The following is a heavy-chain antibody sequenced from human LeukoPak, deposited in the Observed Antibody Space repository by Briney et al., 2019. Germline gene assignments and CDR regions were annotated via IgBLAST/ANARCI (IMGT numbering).Heavy chain of an antibody. Sequence: PGGSLRLSCAASGFTFNTYNMNWVRQAPGKGLEWVSSISGSGRYIYYADSLKGRFTISRDNANNLLYLQMNSLRGEDTAVYYCTRDRSRAEDDWGQGTLVTVSS. CDR2: ISGSGRYI. D-gene: IGHD1-14*01. J-gene: IGHJ4*02. CDR3: TRDRSRAEDD. V-gene: IGHV3-21*01. CDR1: GFTFNTYN.